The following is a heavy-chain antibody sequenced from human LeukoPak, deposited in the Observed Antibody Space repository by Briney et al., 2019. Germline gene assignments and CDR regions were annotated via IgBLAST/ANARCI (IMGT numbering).Heavy chain of an antibody. CDR1: GFTFSSYW. D-gene: IGHD1-26*01. V-gene: IGHV3-7*01. J-gene: IGHJ4*02. Sequence: GGSLRLSCSASGFTFSSYWMSWVRQAPGKGLEWLANINQDEGAKYYVDSVKGRFTVSRDSAKNSLYLQMNSLRAEDTGVYYCARVVPYSGSHWGLDYWGQGTLVTVSS. CDR3: ARVVPYSGSHWGLDY. CDR2: INQDEGAK.